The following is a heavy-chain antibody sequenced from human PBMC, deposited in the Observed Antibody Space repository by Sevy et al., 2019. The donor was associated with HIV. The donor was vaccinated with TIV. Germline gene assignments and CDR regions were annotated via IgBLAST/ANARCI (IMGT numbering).Heavy chain of an antibody. D-gene: IGHD3-3*01. CDR1: GFTFTHAW. CDR2: IKSKIDGGTT. V-gene: IGHV3-15*01. J-gene: IGHJ6*02. CDR3: TTSSHCPRVWRDFGPRCYFFYYGMDV. Sequence: GGSLRLSCAASGFTFTHAWMNWVRQAPGKGLEWVGRIKSKIDGGTTDYAAPVKGRFTISRDDSKNTVFLQKNSLKNVDAVVDDGTTSSHCPRVWRDFGPRCYFFYYGMDVWGQGTTVTVSS.